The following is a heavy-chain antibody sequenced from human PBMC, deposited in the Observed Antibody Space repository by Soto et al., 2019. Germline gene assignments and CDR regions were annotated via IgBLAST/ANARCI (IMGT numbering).Heavy chain of an antibody. D-gene: IGHD5-12*01. CDR3: AHRRMATIMTLGAFDI. CDR1: GFSLSTSGVG. Sequence: QITLKESGPPLVKPTQTLTLTCTFSGFSLSTSGVGVGWIRQPPGKALEWLALIYWDDDKRYSPSLKSRLTSTKDTSKNQVVLTMTNMDPVDTATYYCAHRRMATIMTLGAFDIWGQGTMVTVSS. CDR2: IYWDDDK. J-gene: IGHJ3*02. V-gene: IGHV2-5*02.